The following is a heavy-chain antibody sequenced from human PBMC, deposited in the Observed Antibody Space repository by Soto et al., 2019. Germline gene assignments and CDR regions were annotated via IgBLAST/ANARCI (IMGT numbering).Heavy chain of an antibody. Sequence: EVQLLESGGGLVQPGGSLRLSCAASGFTFSSYAMSWVRQAPGKGLEWVSAISGSGGSTYYADSVKGRFTISRDNSKNTLYLQMNSLSAEDTAVYYCAKFRSPCEYSSSACSDYYYYYYMDVWGKGTTVTVSS. CDR3: AKFRSPCEYSSSACSDYYYYYYMDV. D-gene: IGHD6-6*01. CDR1: GFTFSSYA. J-gene: IGHJ6*03. V-gene: IGHV3-23*01. CDR2: ISGSGGST.